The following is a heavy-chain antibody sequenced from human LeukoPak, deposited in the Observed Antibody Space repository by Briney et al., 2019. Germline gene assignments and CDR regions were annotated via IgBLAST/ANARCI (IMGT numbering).Heavy chain of an antibody. D-gene: IGHD2-2*01. CDR3: GTLGGTTSWLNF. CDR1: GFTFSDYY. Sequence: GGSLRLSCAASGFTFSDYYMSWIRQAPGKGLEWVSYISSSGSTIYYADSVKGRFTIYRDNAKNSLYLQMNSLRAEDTAIYYCGTLGGTTSWLNFWGQGTLVTVSS. J-gene: IGHJ4*02. CDR2: ISSSGSTI. V-gene: IGHV3-11*01.